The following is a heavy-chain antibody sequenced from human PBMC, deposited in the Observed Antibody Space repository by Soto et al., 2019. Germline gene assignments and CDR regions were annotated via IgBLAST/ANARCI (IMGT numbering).Heavy chain of an antibody. D-gene: IGHD6-19*01. CDR2: INPNSGGT. CDR1: GYTFTGYY. V-gene: IGHV1-2*04. CDR3: ARTSSGIAVAGTGGGYFQH. J-gene: IGHJ1*01. Sequence: QVQLVQSGAEVKKPGASVKVSCKASGYTFTGYYMHWVRQAPGQGLEWMGWINPNSGGTNYAQKFQGWVTMTRDTSISTAYMELSRLRSDDTAVYYCARTSSGIAVAGTGGGYFQHWGQGTLVTVSS.